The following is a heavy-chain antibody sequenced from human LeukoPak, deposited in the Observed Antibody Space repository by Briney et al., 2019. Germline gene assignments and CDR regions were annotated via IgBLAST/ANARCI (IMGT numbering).Heavy chain of an antibody. CDR2: INHSGST. V-gene: IGHV4-34*01. CDR3: ARSRSLRALYYFDY. Sequence: SETLSLTCAVYGGSFSGYYWSWIRQPPGKGLEWIGEINHSGSTNYNPSLKSRVTISVDTSKNRFSLKLSSVTAADTAVYYCARSRSLRALYYFDYWGQGTLVTVSS. J-gene: IGHJ4*02. CDR1: GGSFSGYY.